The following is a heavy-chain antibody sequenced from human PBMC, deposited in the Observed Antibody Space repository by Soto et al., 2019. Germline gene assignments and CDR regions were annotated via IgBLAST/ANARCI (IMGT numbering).Heavy chain of an antibody. CDR3: ARDEPPIAVAGPFDY. Sequence: EVQLVESGGGLVQPGGSLRLSCAASGLTFISYSMNWVRQAPGKGLEGVSYISSSSSTIYYADSVKGRFTISRDNAKNSLYLQMNSLRDEDTAVYYCARDEPPIAVAGPFDYWGQGTLVTVSS. J-gene: IGHJ4*02. D-gene: IGHD6-19*01. V-gene: IGHV3-48*02. CDR1: GLTFISYS. CDR2: ISSSSSTI.